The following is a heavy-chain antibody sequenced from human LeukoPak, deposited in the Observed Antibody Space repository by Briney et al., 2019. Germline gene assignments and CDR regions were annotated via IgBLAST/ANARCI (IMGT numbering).Heavy chain of an antibody. J-gene: IGHJ5*02. CDR2: ANPNSGNT. V-gene: IGHV1-8*03. D-gene: IGHD3-9*01. Sequence: ASVKVSCKASGYSFTSNVISWVRQATGQGLEWMGWANPNSGNTGYAQKFQGRVTITRNTAISTAYMELSSLASEDTAVYYCVRGDRDYDILTGYSKSWFDPWGQGTLVTVSS. CDR3: VRGDRDYDILTGYSKSWFDP. CDR1: GYSFTSNV.